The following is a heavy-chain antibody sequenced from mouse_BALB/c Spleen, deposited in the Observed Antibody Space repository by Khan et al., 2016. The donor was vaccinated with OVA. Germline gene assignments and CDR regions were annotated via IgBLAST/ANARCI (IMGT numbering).Heavy chain of an antibody. V-gene: IGHV9-3*02. D-gene: IGHD1-1*01. J-gene: IGHJ3*01. Sequence: QIQLVQSGPELKKPGETVKISCKASGYTFTNYGMNWVKQAPGKGLKWMGWINTNTGEPTYAEEFKGRFAFSLETSASTAYLQLNTLKTEDTATYFCARGNCYGGNSWFAYWGQGTLVTVAA. CDR2: INTNTGEP. CDR1: GYTFTNYG. CDR3: ARGNCYGGNSWFAY.